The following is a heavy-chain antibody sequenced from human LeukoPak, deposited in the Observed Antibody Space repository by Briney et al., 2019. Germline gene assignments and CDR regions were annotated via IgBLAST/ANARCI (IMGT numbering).Heavy chain of an antibody. CDR3: TVLRFLEWAGGWFDS. J-gene: IGHJ5*01. D-gene: IGHD3-3*01. CDR1: GFTFSSYW. Sequence: GGSLRLSCAASGFTFSSYWMHWVRQAPGKGLVWVSRINSDGSSTSYADSVKGRFTISRDNAKNTLYLQMNSLRAEDTAVYYCTVLRFLEWAGGWFDSWGQGTLVTVSS. CDR2: INSDGSST. V-gene: IGHV3-74*01.